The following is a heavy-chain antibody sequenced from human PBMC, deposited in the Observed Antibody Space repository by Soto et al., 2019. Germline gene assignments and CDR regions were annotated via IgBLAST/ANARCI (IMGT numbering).Heavy chain of an antibody. CDR1: GLSVRNSG. CDR2: IKSKTDGGTI. J-gene: IGHJ4*02. V-gene: IGHV3-15*01. Sequence: GGWMRLGCAACGLSVRNSGMSWSRQSQGKRLEWVGRIKSKTDGGTIDYAAPVKGRFPISRDDLKNTLYLHMNSLNTEDTAVYYCTLRNNWILIDYWGQGPLVTVSS. D-gene: IGHD2-2*03. CDR3: TLRNNWILIDY.